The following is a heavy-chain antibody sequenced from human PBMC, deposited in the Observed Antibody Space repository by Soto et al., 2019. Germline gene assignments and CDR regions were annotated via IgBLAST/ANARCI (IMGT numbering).Heavy chain of an antibody. CDR1: GGSIRSSDYY. D-gene: IGHD3-22*01. CDR2: VYYTGSV. Sequence: SETLSLTCTVSGGSIRSSDYYWGWLPQPTGKKRKWIGSVYYTGSVSYNPPPRSRLTISVDASKKQFSLKLTSFTATATAAYYCSTQRDDTMTYHSCFDPWGQGTMVTVSS. CDR3: STQRDDTMTYHSCFDP. V-gene: IGHV4-39*01. J-gene: IGHJ5*01.